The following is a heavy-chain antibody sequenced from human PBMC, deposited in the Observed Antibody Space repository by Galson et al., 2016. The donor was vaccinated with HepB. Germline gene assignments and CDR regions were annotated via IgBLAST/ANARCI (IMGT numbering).Heavy chain of an antibody. D-gene: IGHD3-10*01. CDR2: IDPSDGSA. V-gene: IGHV1-46*01. CDR3: AREWPGRITMIRGPPYLDH. Sequence: SVKVSCKARGYTLSSYHMNWVRQAPGQGLEWMGRIDPSDGSATYAQTIQGRVTLTSDSSTGKVFLEVKSLTSADTAVYYCAREWPGRITMIRGPPYLDHWGQGTLVAVSS. J-gene: IGHJ4*02. CDR1: GYTLSSYH.